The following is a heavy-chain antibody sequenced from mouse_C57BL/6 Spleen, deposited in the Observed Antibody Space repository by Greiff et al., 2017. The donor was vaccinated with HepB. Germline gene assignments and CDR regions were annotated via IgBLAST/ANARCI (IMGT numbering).Heavy chain of an antibody. V-gene: IGHV1-50*01. Sequence: QVQLQQPGAELVKPGASVKLSCKASGYTFTSYWMQWVKQRPGQGLEWIGEIDPSDSYTNYSQKFKGKATLTVDTSSSTAYMQLSSLTSEDSAVYYCARSEGDYWGQGTTLTVSS. J-gene: IGHJ2*01. CDR1: GYTFTSYW. CDR2: IDPSDSYT. CDR3: ARSEGDY.